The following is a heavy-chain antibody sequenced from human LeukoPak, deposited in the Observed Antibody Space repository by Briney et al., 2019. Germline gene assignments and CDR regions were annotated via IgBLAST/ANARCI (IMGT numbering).Heavy chain of an antibody. CDR3: AKDLSGSYYYYYYYYMDV. J-gene: IGHJ6*03. CDR1: GFTVSSNY. D-gene: IGHD1-26*01. CDR2: IYSGDST. V-gene: IGHV3-66*01. Sequence: GGSLRLSCAASGFTVSSNYMSWVRQAPGKGLEWVSVIYSGDSTYYADSVKGRFTISRDNSKNTLYLQINSLRAEDTAVYYCAKDLSGSYYYYYYYYMDVWGKGTTVTISS.